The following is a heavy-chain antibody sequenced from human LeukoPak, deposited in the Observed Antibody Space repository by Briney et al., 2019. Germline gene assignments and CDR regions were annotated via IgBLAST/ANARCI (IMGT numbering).Heavy chain of an antibody. J-gene: IGHJ3*02. V-gene: IGHV1-69*06. CDR2: IIPIFGTA. CDR1: GGTFSSYG. Sequence: ASVKVSCKASGGTFSSYGISWVRQAPGQGLEWMGGIIPIFGTAYYAQNFHDRVTITADKSTSTAYMELSSLRSEDTAVYYCARNSNSARIAVAGTNYAFDIWGQGTMVTVSS. CDR3: ARNSNSARIAVAGTNYAFDI. D-gene: IGHD6-19*01.